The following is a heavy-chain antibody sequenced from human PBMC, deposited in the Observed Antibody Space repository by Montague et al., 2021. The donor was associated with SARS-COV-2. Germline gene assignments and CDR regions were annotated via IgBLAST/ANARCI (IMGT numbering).Heavy chain of an antibody. D-gene: IGHD2-2*01. J-gene: IGHJ3*01. V-gene: IGHV4-34*01. CDR1: GESFSVYY. CDR3: AKEREVVRAARTLVAFDL. Sequence: SETLSLTCAVYGESFSVYYRRWLRHPQRRGLEWVSVINHCGAANYHPSLTSRVTISVDTSQNQFTLILTSVTAADTAMYYCAKEREVVRAARTLVAFDLWARGTLVT. CDR2: INHCGAA.